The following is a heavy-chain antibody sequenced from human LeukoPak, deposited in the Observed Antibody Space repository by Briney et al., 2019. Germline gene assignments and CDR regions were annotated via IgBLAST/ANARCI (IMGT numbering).Heavy chain of an antibody. D-gene: IGHD5-24*01. CDR1: GGTFSSYA. J-gene: IGHJ6*03. Sequence: GASVKVSCKASGGTFSSYAISWVRQAPGQGLEWMGGNIPIFGTANYAQKFQGRVTITADESTSTAYMELSSLRSEDTAVYYCARGRRDGRFYYYYYMDVWGKGTTVTVSS. CDR3: ARGRRDGRFYYYYYMDV. CDR2: NIPIFGTA. V-gene: IGHV1-69*13.